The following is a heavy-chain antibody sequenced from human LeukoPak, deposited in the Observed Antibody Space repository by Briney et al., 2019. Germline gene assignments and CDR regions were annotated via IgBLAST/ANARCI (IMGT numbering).Heavy chain of an antibody. CDR2: ISAYNGNT. J-gene: IGHJ5*02. Sequence: ASVKVSCKASGYTFISYGISWVRQAPGQGLEWMGWISAYNGNTNYAQKLQGRVTMTTDTSTSTAYMELRSLRSDDTAVYYCARWEAAANWFDPWGQGTLVTVSS. CDR3: ARWEAAANWFDP. V-gene: IGHV1-18*01. CDR1: GYTFISYG. D-gene: IGHD6-13*01.